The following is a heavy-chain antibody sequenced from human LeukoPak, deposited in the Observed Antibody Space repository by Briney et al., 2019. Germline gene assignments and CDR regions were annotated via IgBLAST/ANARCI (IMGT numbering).Heavy chain of an antibody. J-gene: IGHJ4*02. CDR1: GYTFTRYY. CDR3: ARELYTSSWSGFDY. D-gene: IGHD6-13*01. CDR2: INPNSGGT. V-gene: IGHV1-2*02. Sequence: ASVKVSCKASGYTFTRYYMDWVRQAPGQGREWRGGINPNSGGTNYAQKFQGRVTMTRDTSISTAYMELSSLRSDDTAVYYCARELYTSSWSGFDYWGQGTLVTVSS.